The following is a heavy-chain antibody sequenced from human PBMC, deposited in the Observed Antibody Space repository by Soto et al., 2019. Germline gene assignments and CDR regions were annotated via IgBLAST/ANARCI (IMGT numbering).Heavy chain of an antibody. CDR3: AKSSKQLILLFDS. Sequence: GGSLRLSCTASGFSFNKYAMSGGRQASGKALEWVALISGSGGAAFYADSAKGRFSISRDNSKNTVYLQINNLTADDTALYYCAKSSKQLILLFDSWGQGTLVTVSS. CDR1: GFSFNKYA. V-gene: IGHV3-23*01. D-gene: IGHD1-26*01. J-gene: IGHJ4*02. CDR2: ISGSGGAA.